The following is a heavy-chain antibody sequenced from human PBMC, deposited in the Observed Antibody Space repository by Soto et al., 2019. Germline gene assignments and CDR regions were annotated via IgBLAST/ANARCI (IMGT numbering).Heavy chain of an antibody. V-gene: IGHV4-4*02. CDR2: IYHSGST. J-gene: IGHJ6*03. Sequence: PSETLSLTCGVSRGSISSSNWWSWVRQPPGKGLEWIGEIYHSGSTNYNPSLKSRVTISVDKSKNQFSLKLSSVTAADTAVYYCARASPGYYGDYVVGYYYYMDVWGKGTTVTVSS. D-gene: IGHD4-17*01. CDR3: ARASPGYYGDYVVGYYYYMDV. CDR1: RGSISSSNW.